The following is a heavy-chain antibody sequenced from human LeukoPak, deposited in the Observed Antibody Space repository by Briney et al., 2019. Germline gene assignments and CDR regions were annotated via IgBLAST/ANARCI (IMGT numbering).Heavy chain of an antibody. J-gene: IGHJ4*02. CDR1: GGSISSGGYY. D-gene: IGHD4-23*01. V-gene: IGHV4-31*03. CDR2: IDYSGST. Sequence: PSQTLSLTCTVSGGSISSGGYYWTWIRQHPGKGLEWIGYIDYSGSTYYNPSLKSRLTISVDTSKNQFSLKLTSMTAADTAVYYCARGSGNSGYFGYWGQGTLVTVSS. CDR3: ARGSGNSGYFGY.